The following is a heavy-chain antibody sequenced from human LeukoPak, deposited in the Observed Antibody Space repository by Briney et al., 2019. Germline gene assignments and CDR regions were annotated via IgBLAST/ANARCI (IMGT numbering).Heavy chain of an antibody. D-gene: IGHD3-16*02. CDR2: ITTYNGNT. CDR3: ARDQLTVGELSLDY. CDR1: GYTFTSYG. J-gene: IGHJ4*02. V-gene: IGHV1-18*01. Sequence: ASVKVSCKASGYTFTSYGISWVRQAPGQGLEWMGWITTYNGNTNYAQNIQGRVTMTTDTSTSTAYMELRSLRSDDTAVYYCARDQLTVGELSLDYWGQGTLVTVSS.